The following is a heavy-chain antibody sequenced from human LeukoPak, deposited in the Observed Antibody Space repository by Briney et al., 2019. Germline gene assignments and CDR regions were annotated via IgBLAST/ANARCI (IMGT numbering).Heavy chain of an antibody. V-gene: IGHV1-69*13. CDR2: IIPIFGTA. CDR1: GGTFSSYA. D-gene: IGHD3-3*01. Sequence: ASVKVSCKASGGTFSSYAISWVRQAPGQGLEWMGGIIPIFGTANYAQKFQGRVTITADESTSTAYMELSSLRSEDTAVYYCARDSVLQLLEWTHYYYYMDVWGKGTTVTVSS. J-gene: IGHJ6*03. CDR3: ARDSVLQLLEWTHYYYYMDV.